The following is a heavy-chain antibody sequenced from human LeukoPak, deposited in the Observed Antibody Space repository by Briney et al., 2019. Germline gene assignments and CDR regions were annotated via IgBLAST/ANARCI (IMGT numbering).Heavy chain of an antibody. CDR1: GYSFTSYW. V-gene: IGHV5-51*01. Sequence: PGESLKISCKDSGYSFTSYWIGWVRQMPGKGLEWMGMIFPGDSDTRYNPSFQGQVTISVDKSISTAYLQWSSLTASDTAMYYCARRGNYGDYWGQGTLVTVSS. CDR3: ARRGNYGDY. D-gene: IGHD3-16*01. J-gene: IGHJ4*02. CDR2: IFPGDSDT.